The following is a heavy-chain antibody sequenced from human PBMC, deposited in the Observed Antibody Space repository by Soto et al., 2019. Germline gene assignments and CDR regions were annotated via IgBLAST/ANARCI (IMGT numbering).Heavy chain of an antibody. V-gene: IGHV3-30-3*01. CDR2: TAYDGTTN. Sequence: QVHLVESGGAVVQPGRSLRLICAASGFPFTRNAIHWVRQAQGKGLEWVAVTAYDGTTNYYAESVQGRFTISSDNSKNTVVLQMSSLRVEDTAVYYCARGRYQSGVGGLDVWGQGTTVTVSS. J-gene: IGHJ6*02. CDR3: ARGRYQSGVGGLDV. D-gene: IGHD1-26*01. CDR1: GFPFTRNA.